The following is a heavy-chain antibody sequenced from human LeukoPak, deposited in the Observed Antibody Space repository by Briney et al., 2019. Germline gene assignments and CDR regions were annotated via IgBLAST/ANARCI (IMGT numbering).Heavy chain of an antibody. D-gene: IGHD4-17*01. CDR2: IKQDGSEK. Sequence: PGGSLRLSCAASGFTFSSYWMSWLRQAPGEGLEWVANIKQDGSEKCYVDSVKGRFTISRDNAKNSLYLQMNSLRAEDTAVYYCARDLLYGDYYFDYWGQGTLVTVSS. CDR1: GFTFSSYW. CDR3: ARDLLYGDYYFDY. V-gene: IGHV3-7*01. J-gene: IGHJ4*02.